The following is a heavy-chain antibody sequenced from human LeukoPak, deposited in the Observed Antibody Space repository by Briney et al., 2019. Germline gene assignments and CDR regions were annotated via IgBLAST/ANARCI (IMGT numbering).Heavy chain of an antibody. J-gene: IGHJ4*02. CDR3: AKWEEYYFDY. D-gene: IGHD1-26*01. CDR2: ISYDGSNK. Sequence: GGSLRLSCAASGFTFSSYGMHWVRQAPGKGLEWVAVISYDGSNKYYADSVKGRFTISRDNSKSTLYLQMNSLRAEDTAVYYCAKWEEYYFDYWGQGTLVTVSS. CDR1: GFTFSSYG. V-gene: IGHV3-30*18.